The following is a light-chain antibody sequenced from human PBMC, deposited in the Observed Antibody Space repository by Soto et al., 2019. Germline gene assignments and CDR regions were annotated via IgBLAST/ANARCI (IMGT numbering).Light chain of an antibody. V-gene: IGKV3-20*01. Sequence: EVVLAQSPGTLSLSPGERATLSRRASQSVTSNYLAWYQQKLGQSPRLLIYGASSRATGIPARFSGSGSGTDFTLTINRLEPEDFAVYYCQQYGSLPWTFGQGTKVAIK. CDR2: GAS. J-gene: IGKJ1*01. CDR3: QQYGSLPWT. CDR1: QSVTSNY.